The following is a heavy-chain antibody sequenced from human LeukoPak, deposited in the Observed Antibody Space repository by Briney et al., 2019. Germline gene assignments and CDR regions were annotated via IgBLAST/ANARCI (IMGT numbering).Heavy chain of an antibody. CDR1: GGSISSSSYY. CDR3: ARHKGINYAPPSWFDP. J-gene: IGHJ5*02. CDR2: IYYSGST. D-gene: IGHD4-11*01. Sequence: ASQTLSLTCTVSGGSISSSSYYWGWIRQPPGKGLEWIGSIYYSGSTYYNPSLKSRVTISVDTSKNQFSLKLSSVTAADTAVYYCARHKGINYAPPSWFDPWGQGTLVTVSS. V-gene: IGHV4-39*01.